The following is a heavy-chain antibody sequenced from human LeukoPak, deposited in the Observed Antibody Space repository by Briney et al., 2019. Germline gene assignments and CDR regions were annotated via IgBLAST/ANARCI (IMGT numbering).Heavy chain of an antibody. Sequence: GGSLRLSCAASGFTFSSYSMNWVRQAPGKGLEWVSSISSSSSYICYADSVKGRFTISRDNAKNTLYLEMNSLRVEDTAVYYCARDWYHAIDYWGQGTLVTVSS. CDR1: GFTFSSYS. J-gene: IGHJ4*02. CDR2: ISSSSSYI. V-gene: IGHV3-21*03. CDR3: ARDWYHAIDY. D-gene: IGHD2-2*01.